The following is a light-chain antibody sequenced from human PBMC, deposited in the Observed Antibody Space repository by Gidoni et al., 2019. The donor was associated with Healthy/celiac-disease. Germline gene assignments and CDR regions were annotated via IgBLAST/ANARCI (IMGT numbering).Light chain of an antibody. V-gene: IGKV3-11*01. CDR1: QSVSSH. CDR3: QQRSNWPPLT. CDR2: DAS. Sequence: EIVLTQSPATLSLSPGERATLSCRASQSVSSHLAWYQQKPGQAPRLLLYDASNRATGIPARFSGSGSGTDFTLTISSLEPEGFAVYYCQQRSNWPPLTFGGGTKVEIK. J-gene: IGKJ4*01.